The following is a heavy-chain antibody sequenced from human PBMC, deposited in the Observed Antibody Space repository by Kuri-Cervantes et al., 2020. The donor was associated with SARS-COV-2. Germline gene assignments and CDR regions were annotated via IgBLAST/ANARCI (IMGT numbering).Heavy chain of an antibody. D-gene: IGHD2-8*01. CDR3: AHSLMVYAIEWELPHYFDY. CDR2: IDWDDDK. V-gene: IGHV2-70*12. J-gene: IGHJ4*02. CDR1: GFSLSTSGMC. Sequence: SGPTLVKPTQTLTLTCTFSGFSLSTSGMCVSWIRQPPGKALEWLALIDWDDDKYYSTSLKSRLTITKDTSKTQVVLTMTNMDPVDTATYYCAHSLMVYAIEWELPHYFDYWGQGTLVTVSS.